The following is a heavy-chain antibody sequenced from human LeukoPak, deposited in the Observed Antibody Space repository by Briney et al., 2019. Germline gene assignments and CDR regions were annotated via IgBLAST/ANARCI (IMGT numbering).Heavy chain of an antibody. Sequence: ASVKVSCKASGYTFTSYYMHWVRQAPGQGLGWMGIINPSGGSTSYAQKFQGRVTMTRDTSTSTVYMELSSLRSEDTAVYYCARAKYCSSTSCYSLDYWGQGTLVTVSS. D-gene: IGHD2-2*02. CDR2: INPSGGST. CDR1: GYTFTSYY. J-gene: IGHJ4*02. V-gene: IGHV1-46*01. CDR3: ARAKYCSSTSCYSLDY.